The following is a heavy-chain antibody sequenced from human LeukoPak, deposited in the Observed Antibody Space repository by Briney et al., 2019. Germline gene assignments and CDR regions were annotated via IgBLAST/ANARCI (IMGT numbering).Heavy chain of an antibody. V-gene: IGHV1-2*02. CDR1: GYTFTGYY. CDR2: INPNSGGT. Sequence: GASVKVSCKASGYTFTGYYMHWVRQAPGQGLEWMGWINPNSGGTNYAQKFQGRVTMTRDTSISTAYTELSRLRSDDTAVYYCARARPGAYGSGSYPDYWGQGTLVTVSS. CDR3: ARARPGAYGSGSYPDY. D-gene: IGHD3-10*01. J-gene: IGHJ4*02.